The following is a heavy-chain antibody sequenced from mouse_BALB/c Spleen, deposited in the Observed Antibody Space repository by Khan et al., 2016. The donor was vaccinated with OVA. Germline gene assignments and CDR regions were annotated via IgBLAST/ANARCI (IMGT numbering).Heavy chain of an antibody. V-gene: IGHV5-6*01. D-gene: IGHD2-3*01. CDR2: ISSGGSYT. CDR1: GFTFSTYG. CDR3: ARHSDGYFPWFAY. J-gene: IGHJ3*01. Sequence: EVELVESGGDLVKPGGSLTLSCAASGFTFSTYGMSWVRQTPDKRLEWVAIISSGGSYTNYPDSVKGRFTISRDNAKNNLYLQMSSLKSEDTAMYYCARHSDGYFPWFAYWGQGTLVTVSA.